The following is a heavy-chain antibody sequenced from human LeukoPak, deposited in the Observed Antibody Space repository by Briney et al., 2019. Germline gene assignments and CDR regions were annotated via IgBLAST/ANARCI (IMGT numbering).Heavy chain of an antibody. CDR2: TYTSGST. V-gene: IGHV4-61*02. CDR1: GGSISSGSYY. J-gene: IGHJ3*02. D-gene: IGHD1-26*01. CDR3: ARDLSGPRGGDAFDI. Sequence: PSETLSLTCTVSGGSISSGSYYWSWIRQPAGKGLEWIGRTYTSGSTNYNPSLKSRVTISVDTSKNQFSLKLSSVTAADTAVYYCARDLSGPRGGDAFDIWGQGTMVTVSS.